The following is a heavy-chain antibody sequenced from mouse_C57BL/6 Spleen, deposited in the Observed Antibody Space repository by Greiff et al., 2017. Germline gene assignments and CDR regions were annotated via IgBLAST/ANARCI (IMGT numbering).Heavy chain of an antibody. D-gene: IGHD2-3*01. J-gene: IGHJ3*01. V-gene: IGHV1-9*01. Sequence: QVQLQQSGAELMKPGASVKLSCKATGYTFTGSWLAWVKQRPGHCLEWIGEILPGSVSTTYNEQFKGKATFTADTSSNTAYMQLSSLTTEDSAIYYCARCDGYYEFAYWGQGTLVTVSA. CDR1: GYTFTGSW. CDR2: ILPGSVST. CDR3: ARCDGYYEFAY.